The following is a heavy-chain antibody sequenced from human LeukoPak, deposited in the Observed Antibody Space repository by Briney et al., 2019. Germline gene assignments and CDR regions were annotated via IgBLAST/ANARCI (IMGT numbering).Heavy chain of an antibody. CDR1: GYSISSGYY. CDR3: AKIGYYYGPDY. V-gene: IGHV4-38-2*01. D-gene: IGHD3-10*01. J-gene: IGHJ4*02. Sequence: SETLPLTCAVSGYSISSGYYWGWIRQPPGKGLEWIGSIYHSGSTYYNPSLKSRVTISVDTSKNQFSLKLSSVTAADTAVYYCAKIGYYYGPDYWGQGTLVTVSS. CDR2: IYHSGST.